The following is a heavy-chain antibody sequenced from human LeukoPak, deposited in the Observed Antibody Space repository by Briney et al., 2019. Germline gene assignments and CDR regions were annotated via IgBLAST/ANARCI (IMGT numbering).Heavy chain of an antibody. V-gene: IGHV4-31*03. CDR1: GVSINSGPYY. Sequence: SETLSLTCTVSGVSINSGPYYWNWIRQHPGKGLEWIGYIYYSGSTYYNPSLKSRVTISVDTSKNRFSLKMTSVTAADTAVYYCARNASGTFDYYYMDVWGKGTTVTVSS. D-gene: IGHD3-10*01. CDR3: ARNASGTFDYYYMDV. CDR2: IYYSGST. J-gene: IGHJ6*03.